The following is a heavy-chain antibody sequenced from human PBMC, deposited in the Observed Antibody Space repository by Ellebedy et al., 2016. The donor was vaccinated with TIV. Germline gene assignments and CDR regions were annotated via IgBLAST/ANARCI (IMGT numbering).Heavy chain of an antibody. CDR2: IYYSGST. D-gene: IGHD4-17*01. J-gene: IGHJ5*02. Sequence: GSLRLXCAASGFTFSSYSMNWIRQPPGKGLEWIGSIYYSGSTYYNPSLKSRVTISVDTSKNQFSLKLSSVTAADTAVYYCASDYGVRGWFDPWGQGTLVTVSS. V-gene: IGHV4-39*07. CDR1: GFTFSSYS. CDR3: ASDYGVRGWFDP.